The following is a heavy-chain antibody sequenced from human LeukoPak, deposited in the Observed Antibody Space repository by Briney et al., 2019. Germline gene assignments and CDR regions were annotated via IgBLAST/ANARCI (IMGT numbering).Heavy chain of an antibody. J-gene: IGHJ3*02. CDR1: GGSIGSFS. D-gene: IGHD2-8*02. CDR2: IYYSRST. V-gene: IGHV4-59*01. Sequence: PSETLSLTCTVAGGSIGSFSWTWIRQPPGKGLEWIGSIYYSRSTNYNPSLKSRVTISVDTSKNQFSLKLSSVTAADTAVYYCVRDRVLGAFDIWGQGTMVTVSS. CDR3: VRDRVLGAFDI.